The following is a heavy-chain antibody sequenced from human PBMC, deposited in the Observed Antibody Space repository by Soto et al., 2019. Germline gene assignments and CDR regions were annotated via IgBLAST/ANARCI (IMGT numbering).Heavy chain of an antibody. Sequence: SETLSLTCAVYGGSFSGYYWSWIRQPPGKGLEWIGEINHSGSTNYNPSLKSRVTISVDTSKNQFSLKLSSVTAADTAVYYCARVRASYDFWSGYAYYYYYYMDVWGKGTTVTVSS. CDR1: GGSFSGYY. CDR2: INHSGST. J-gene: IGHJ6*03. V-gene: IGHV4-34*01. D-gene: IGHD3-3*01. CDR3: ARVRASYDFWSGYAYYYYYYMDV.